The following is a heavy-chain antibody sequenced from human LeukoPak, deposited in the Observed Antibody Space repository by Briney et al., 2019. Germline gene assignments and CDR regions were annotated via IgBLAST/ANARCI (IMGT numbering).Heavy chain of an antibody. CDR1: GFTFSSYA. J-gene: IGHJ3*02. CDR2: ISGSGGST. V-gene: IGHV3-23*01. Sequence: GGSLRLSCAASGFTFSSYAMSWVRQAPGKGLEWVSAISGSGGSTYYADSVKGRFTISRDNAKNSLYLQMNSLRAEDTGVYFCARGGTGATRDDTFDIWGQGAMVTVSS. CDR3: ARGGTGATRDDTFDI. D-gene: IGHD1-7*01.